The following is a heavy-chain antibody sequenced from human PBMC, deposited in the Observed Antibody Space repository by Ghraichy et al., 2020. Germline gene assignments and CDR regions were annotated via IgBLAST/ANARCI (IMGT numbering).Heavy chain of an antibody. J-gene: IGHJ4*02. CDR1: GGSFSGYY. D-gene: IGHD6-13*01. Sequence: SETLSLTCAVYGGSFSGYYWSWIRQPPGKGLEWIGEINHSGSTNYNPSLKSRVTISVDTSKNQFSLKLSSVTAADTAVYYCARGLKSIAAARSANFDYWGQGTLVTVSS. CDR3: ARGLKSIAAARSANFDY. V-gene: IGHV4-34*01. CDR2: INHSGST.